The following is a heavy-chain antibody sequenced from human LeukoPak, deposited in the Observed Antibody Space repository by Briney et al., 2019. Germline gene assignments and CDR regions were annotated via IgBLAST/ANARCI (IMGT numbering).Heavy chain of an antibody. CDR3: ARRSSTSFDAFDI. CDR2: FDPEDGET. Sequence: ASVKVSCKVSGYTLTELSMHWVRQAPGKGLEWMGGFDPEDGETIYAQKFQGRVTITADESTSTAYMELSSLRSEDTAVYYCARRSSTSFDAFDIWGQGAMVTVSS. J-gene: IGHJ3*02. CDR1: GYTLTELS. V-gene: IGHV1-24*01. D-gene: IGHD2-2*01.